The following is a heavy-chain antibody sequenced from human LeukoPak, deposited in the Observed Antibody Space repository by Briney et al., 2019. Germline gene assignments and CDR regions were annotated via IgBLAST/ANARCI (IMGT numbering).Heavy chain of an antibody. CDR2: IYTSGST. CDR1: GGSISGGSYY. D-gene: IGHD1-26*01. CDR3: ARGVGAGGFDL. J-gene: IGHJ2*01. Sequence: SETLSLTCTVSGGSISGGSYYWSWIRQPAGKGLEWIGRIYTSGSTNYNPSLKSRVTISVDTSKNQFSLKLSSVTAADTAVYYCARGVGAGGFDLWGRGTLVTVSS. V-gene: IGHV4-61*02.